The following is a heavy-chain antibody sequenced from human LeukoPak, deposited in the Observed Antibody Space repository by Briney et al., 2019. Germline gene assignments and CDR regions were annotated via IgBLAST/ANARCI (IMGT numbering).Heavy chain of an antibody. CDR1: GFTFSSYG. CDR3: ARDGDTVLTRGYYYYLDV. V-gene: IGHV3-30*02. CDR2: IRFDGSDK. J-gene: IGHJ6*03. D-gene: IGHD4-23*01. Sequence: GGSLRLSCAASGFTFSSYGMHWVRQAPGKGLESVAFIRFDGSDKYYADSVKGRFTISKDNSKNTLYLEMNSLRAEDTAVYFCARDGDTVLTRGYYYYLDVWGKGTTVTVSS.